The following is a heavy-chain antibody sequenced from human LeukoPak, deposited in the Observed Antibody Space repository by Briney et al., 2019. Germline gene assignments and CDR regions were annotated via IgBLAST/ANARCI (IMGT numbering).Heavy chain of an antibody. D-gene: IGHD5-12*01. CDR3: ATLGAYDRFDS. V-gene: IGHV3-7*05. CDR2: IKQDGSEN. J-gene: IGHJ4*02. CDR1: GFTFSNYW. Sequence: GSQRLSCAASGFTFSNYWMSWVRQAPGKGLEWVANIKQDGSENLYVDSLKGRFTISRDNAKNSLYLQMNSLRAEDTAVYYCATLGAYDRFDSWGQGTLVTVSS.